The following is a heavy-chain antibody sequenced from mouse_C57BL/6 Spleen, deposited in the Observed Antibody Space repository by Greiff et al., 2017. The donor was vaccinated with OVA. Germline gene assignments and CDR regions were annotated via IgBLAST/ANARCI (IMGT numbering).Heavy chain of an antibody. Sequence: VKLVESGPGLVAPSQSLSITCTVSGFSLTSYGVDWVRQPPGKGLEWLGVIWGGGSTHYNSALMSRLSLSNDNSKCQDFLKMNSLQTDDTAMYYCAKRAYYGSSPAWFAYWGQGTLVTVSA. CDR3: AKRAYYGSSPAWFAY. D-gene: IGHD1-1*01. CDR1: GFSLTSYG. J-gene: IGHJ3*01. V-gene: IGHV2-9*01. CDR2: IWGGGST.